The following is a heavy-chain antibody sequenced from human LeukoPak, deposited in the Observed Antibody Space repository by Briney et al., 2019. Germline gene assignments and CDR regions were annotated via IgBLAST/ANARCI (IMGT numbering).Heavy chain of an antibody. CDR3: ARDREYSYSSRNTYGMDV. CDR1: GGTFSSYA. V-gene: IGHV1-69*13. Sequence: GASVTVSFTASGGTFSSYAISWVRQAPGQGLEWMGGIIPIFGTANYAQKFQGRVTITADESTSTAYMELSSLRSEDTAVYYCARDREYSYSSRNTYGMDVWGQGTTVTVSS. D-gene: IGHD6-13*01. J-gene: IGHJ6*02. CDR2: IIPIFGTA.